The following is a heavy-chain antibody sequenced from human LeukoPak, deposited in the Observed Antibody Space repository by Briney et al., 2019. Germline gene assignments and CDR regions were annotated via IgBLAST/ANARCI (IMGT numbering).Heavy chain of an antibody. J-gene: IGHJ3*02. CDR3: ARGRSLWPNDAFDI. CDR2: ISSNGGST. V-gene: IGHV3-64*01. CDR1: GFTFSSYA. Sequence: PGGSLRLSCAASGFTFSSYAMHWVRQAPGKGLEYVSAISSNGGSTYYANSVKGRFTISRDNSKNTLYLQMGGLRAEDMAVYYCARGRSLWPNDAFDIWGQGTMVTASS. D-gene: IGHD5-18*01.